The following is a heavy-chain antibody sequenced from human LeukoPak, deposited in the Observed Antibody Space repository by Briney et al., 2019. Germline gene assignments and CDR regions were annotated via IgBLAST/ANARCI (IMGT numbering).Heavy chain of an antibody. CDR1: GYTSTSYG. J-gene: IGHJ5*02. Sequence: ASVKVSCKAAGYTSTSYGISWVRQAPGQGLEWMGWISTYNGNTIYAQKLQGRVTMTRDTSTSTAYMALRSLRSDDTAVYYCARDFGFSSGSNWFDPWGQGTLVTVSS. CDR3: ARDFGFSSGSNWFDP. CDR2: ISTYNGNT. V-gene: IGHV1-18*04. D-gene: IGHD6-19*01.